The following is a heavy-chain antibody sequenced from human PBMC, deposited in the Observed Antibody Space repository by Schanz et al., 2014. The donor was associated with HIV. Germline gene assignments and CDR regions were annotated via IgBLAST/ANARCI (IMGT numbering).Heavy chain of an antibody. J-gene: IGHJ5*01. CDR2: IYQSGGT. D-gene: IGHD1-1*01. CDR1: GGSFSGHY. Sequence: QVQVQQTGAGLLKPSETLTLTCVVYGGSFSGHYWSWIRQSPGKGLEWIGEIYQSGGTDYSPSFKSRITMSLDTSKNQVSLNLRFVTAADTAVYYCASGTDDFPPDSWGHGAQVIVSS. V-gene: IGHV4-34*01. CDR3: ASGTDDFPPDS.